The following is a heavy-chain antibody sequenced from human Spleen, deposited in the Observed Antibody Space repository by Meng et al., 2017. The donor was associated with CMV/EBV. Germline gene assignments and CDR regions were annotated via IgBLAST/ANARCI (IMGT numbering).Heavy chain of an antibody. CDR2: VSSSSRCI. V-gene: IGHV3-21*01. J-gene: IGHJ4*02. Sequence: GGFLRLSCAAPGFTLSSYRMNWVRQAPGKGLEWGSSVSSSSRCIYYADSVKGGFTISRDNAKNSLYLQINSLRAEDTAVYYCSRDSYGRHYDFWSGYSIDWGQGTLVTVSS. CDR1: GFTLSSYR. D-gene: IGHD3-3*01. CDR3: SRDSYGRHYDFWSGYSID.